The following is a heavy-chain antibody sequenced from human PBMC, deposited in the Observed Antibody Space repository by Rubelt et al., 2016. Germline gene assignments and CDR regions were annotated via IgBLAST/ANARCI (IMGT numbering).Heavy chain of an antibody. CDR3: ARDFTEQWLVAKSYYYYYGMDV. CDR1: GYTFTSYA. V-gene: IGHV7-4-1*02. J-gene: IGHJ6*02. D-gene: IGHD6-19*01. CDR2: INTNTGNP. Sequence: QVQLVQSGSELKKPGASVKVSCKASGYTFTSYAMNWVRQAPGQGLEWMGWINTNTGNPTYAQGFTGRFVFSLDTSVSTAYLQISSLKAEDTAVYYCARDFTEQWLVAKSYYYYYGMDVWGQGTTVTVSS.